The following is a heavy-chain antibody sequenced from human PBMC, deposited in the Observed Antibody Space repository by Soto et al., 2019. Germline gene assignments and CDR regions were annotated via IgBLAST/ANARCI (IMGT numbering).Heavy chain of an antibody. J-gene: IGHJ5*02. Sequence: SETLSLTCTVSGGSTSSYYWSWIRQPPGKGLEWIGYIYYSGSTNYNPSLKSRVTISVDTSKNQFSLKLSSVTAADTAVYYCARGGRRRSWYLYLFDPWGQGTLVTVYS. CDR2: IYYSGST. CDR1: GGSTSSYY. V-gene: IGHV4-59*01. D-gene: IGHD6-13*01. CDR3: ARGGRRRSWYLYLFDP.